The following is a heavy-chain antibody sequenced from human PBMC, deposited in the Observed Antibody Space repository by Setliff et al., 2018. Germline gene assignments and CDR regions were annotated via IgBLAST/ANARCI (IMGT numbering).Heavy chain of an antibody. CDR3: VRALLWSGEGRFDP. CDR2: VHPDGST. CDR1: GGSFSDYY. J-gene: IGHJ5*02. V-gene: IGHV4-34*01. Sequence: PSETLSLTCAVYGGSFSDYYWGWIRQPPGKGLEWIGHVHPDGSTNYNPSLYSRLIISVDTSKNQFSLKLTSVTAAVTAVYYCVRALLWSGEGRFDPWGQGTLVTVSS. D-gene: IGHD2-8*02.